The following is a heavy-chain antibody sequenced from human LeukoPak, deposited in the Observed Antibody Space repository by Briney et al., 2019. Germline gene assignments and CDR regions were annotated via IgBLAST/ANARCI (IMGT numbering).Heavy chain of an antibody. D-gene: IGHD1-26*01. J-gene: IGHJ4*02. CDR3: ARDLRGGTNFDY. Sequence: ASVKVSCKASGYTFTSYAMHWVRQAPGQRLEWMGWINAGNGNTKYSQKFQGRVTITRDTSASTAYMELSGLRSEDTAVYYCARDLRGGTNFDYWGQGTLVTVSS. CDR1: GYTFTSYA. CDR2: INAGNGNT. V-gene: IGHV1-3*01.